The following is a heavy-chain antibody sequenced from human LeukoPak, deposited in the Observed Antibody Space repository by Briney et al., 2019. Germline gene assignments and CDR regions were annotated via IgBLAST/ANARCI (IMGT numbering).Heavy chain of an antibody. D-gene: IGHD3-9*01. CDR3: AHLGPPRPYYDILTVFGDYYGMDV. Sequence: GGSLRLSCAASGFTFSSYAMSWVRQAPGKGLEWVSAISGSGGSTYYAASVKGRFPLSRDNSQNPLSLQMHSLRAEDTAVYYCAHLGPPRPYYDILTVFGDYYGMDVWGQGPTVPVSS. CDR2: ISGSGGST. V-gene: IGHV3-23*01. CDR1: GFTFSSYA. J-gene: IGHJ6*02.